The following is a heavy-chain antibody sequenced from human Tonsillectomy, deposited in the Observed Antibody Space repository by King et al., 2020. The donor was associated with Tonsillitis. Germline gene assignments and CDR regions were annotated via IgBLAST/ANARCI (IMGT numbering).Heavy chain of an antibody. CDR1: GGSISSYC. CDR3: ARAGDYYDSSGYYGSYYFDY. V-gene: IGHV4-59*01. D-gene: IGHD3-22*01. J-gene: IGHJ4*02. Sequence: QLQESGPGLVKPSETLSLTCTVSGGSISSYCWSWIRQPPGKGLEWIGYIYYSGRTNYNPSLKSLVTISVDTSKNQFSLKLSSVTAADTAVYYCARAGDYYDSSGYYGSYYFDYWGQGTLVTVSS. CDR2: IYYSGRT.